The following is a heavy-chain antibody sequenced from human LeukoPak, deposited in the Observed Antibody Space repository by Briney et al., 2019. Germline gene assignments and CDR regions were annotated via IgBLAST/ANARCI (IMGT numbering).Heavy chain of an antibody. CDR1: GFTVSSDS. D-gene: IGHD3-3*01. Sequence: GGSLRLSCAASGFTVSSDSMSWVRQAPGKGLEWVSILYTDGVTYYADSVKGRFTISRDNSKNTLSLQMNSLRAEDTAVYYCASRRPLWKWGQGTLVAVSS. CDR2: LYTDGVT. CDR3: ASRRPLWK. J-gene: IGHJ4*02. V-gene: IGHV3-66*01.